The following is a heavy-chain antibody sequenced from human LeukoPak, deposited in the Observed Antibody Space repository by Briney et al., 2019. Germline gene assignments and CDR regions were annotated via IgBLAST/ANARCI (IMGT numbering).Heavy chain of an antibody. CDR2: ITTSGSYI. CDR1: GFASSSYN. V-gene: IGHV3-21*01. D-gene: IGHD3-10*01. CDR3: AKVYITVVRGVVTHDAFDI. Sequence: GGSLRLSCAASGFASSSYNMNWVRQAPGKGLEWVSSITTSGSYIYYADSVKGRLTISRDNAKNSLYLQMDSLGAEDTAVYYCAKVYITVVRGVVTHDAFDIWGQGTMVTVSS. J-gene: IGHJ3*02.